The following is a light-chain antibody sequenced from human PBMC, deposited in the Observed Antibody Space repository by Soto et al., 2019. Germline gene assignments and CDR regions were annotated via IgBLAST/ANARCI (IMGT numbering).Light chain of an antibody. V-gene: IGLV1-47*01. Sequence: QSVLTQGPSASGAPGQRFTISCSGSSSNTGSNYVYWYQQLPGTAPELLVYRNNQRPSGVPDRFSGSKSGTSASLAITGLRSEDEADYYCAAWDDSLSGFVFGGGTKVTVL. J-gene: IGLJ1*01. CDR3: AAWDDSLSGFV. CDR1: SSNTGSNY. CDR2: RNN.